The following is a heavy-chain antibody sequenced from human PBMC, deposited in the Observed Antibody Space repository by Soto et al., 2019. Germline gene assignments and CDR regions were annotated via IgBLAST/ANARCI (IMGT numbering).Heavy chain of an antibody. CDR3: ARVRGIAAEIDY. V-gene: IGHV3-21*01. D-gene: IGHD6-13*01. CDR1: VFTFSSYS. J-gene: IGHJ4*02. CDR2: ISSSSSYI. Sequence: GGSLRLSCSASVFTFSSYSMNWVRQAPGKGLEWVSSISSSSSYIYYADSVKGRFTISRDNAKNSLYLQMNSLRAEDTAVYYCARVRGIAAEIDYWGQGTLVTVSS.